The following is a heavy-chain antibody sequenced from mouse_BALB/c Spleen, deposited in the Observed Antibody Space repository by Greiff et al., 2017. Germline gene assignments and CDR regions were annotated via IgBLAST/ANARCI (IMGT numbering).Heavy chain of an antibody. CDR2: IWSGGST. D-gene: IGHD2-4*01. CDR3: ARKGDYDASDY. CDR1: GFSLTSYG. V-gene: IGHV2-2*02. J-gene: IGHJ2*01. Sequence: VKLMESGPGLVQPSQSLSITCTVSGFSLTSYGVHWVRQSPGKGLEWLGVIWSGGSTDYNAAFISRLSISKDNSKSQVFFKMNSLQANDTAIYYCARKGDYDASDYWGQGTTLTVSS.